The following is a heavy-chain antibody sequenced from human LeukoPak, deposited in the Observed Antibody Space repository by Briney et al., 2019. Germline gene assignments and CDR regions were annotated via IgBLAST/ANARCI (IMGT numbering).Heavy chain of an antibody. Sequence: SVKVSCKASGGTFSSYAISWVRQAPGQGLEWMGGIIPIFGTANYVQKFQGRVTITTDESTSTAYMELSSLRSEDTAVYYCASRGTHYYGSGSYLYYYMDVWGKGTTVTVSS. CDR2: IIPIFGTA. J-gene: IGHJ6*03. V-gene: IGHV1-69*05. CDR3: ASRGTHYYGSGSYLYYYMDV. D-gene: IGHD3-10*01. CDR1: GGTFSSYA.